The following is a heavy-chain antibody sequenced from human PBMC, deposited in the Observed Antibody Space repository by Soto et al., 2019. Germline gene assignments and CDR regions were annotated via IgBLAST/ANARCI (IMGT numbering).Heavy chain of an antibody. V-gene: IGHV3-23*01. Sequence: GGSLRLSXAASGFTVSSSYLTWVRQAPGKGLEWVSAIRGSGGSTYYADSVKGRFTISRDNSKNTLYLQMNSLRAEDTAVYYCAKGGSSVPYYDILTGYYTGQNWFDPWGQGTLVTVSS. D-gene: IGHD3-9*01. J-gene: IGHJ5*02. CDR2: IRGSGGST. CDR3: AKGGSSVPYYDILTGYYTGQNWFDP. CDR1: GFTVSSSY.